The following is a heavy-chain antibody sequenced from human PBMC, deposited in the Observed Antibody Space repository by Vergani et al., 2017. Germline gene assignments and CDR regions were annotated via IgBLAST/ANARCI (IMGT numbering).Heavy chain of an antibody. CDR2: IYYSGST. Sequence: QVQLQESGPGLVKPSQTLSLTCTVSGGSISSGGYYWSWIRQHPGKGLEWIGYIYYSGSTYYNPSLKSRVTISVDTSKNQFSLKLSSVTAADTAVYYCAGVPSSPAAGTPNTPGIFDYWGQGTLVTVSS. J-gene: IGHJ4*02. V-gene: IGHV4-31*03. D-gene: IGHD6-13*01. CDR3: AGVPSSPAAGTPNTPGIFDY. CDR1: GGSISSGGYY.